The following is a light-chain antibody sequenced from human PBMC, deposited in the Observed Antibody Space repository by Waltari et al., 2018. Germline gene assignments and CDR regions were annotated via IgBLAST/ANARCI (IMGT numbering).Light chain of an antibody. CDR2: KAS. CDR3: QQYNSYSLLT. V-gene: IGKV1-5*03. CDR1: QSISNW. J-gene: IGKJ4*01. Sequence: DIQMTQSPSTLSASVGDRVTITWRASQSISNWLAWYQQKPGKAPKLLIYKASTLESGVPSRFSGSGSGTEFTLTISSLQPDDFATYYCQQYNSYSLLTFGGGTK.